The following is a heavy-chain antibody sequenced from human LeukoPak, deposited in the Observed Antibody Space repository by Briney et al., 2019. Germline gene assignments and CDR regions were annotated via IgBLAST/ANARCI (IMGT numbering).Heavy chain of an antibody. Sequence: PGGSLRLSCAASGFTFSDYYMSWIRQAPGKGLEWVANIKEDGSEKNSADSVKGRFTISRDNAKTSVYLQMSSLRAEDTAVYYCSRGANWVDFDTWGEGTMVTVSS. CDR3: SRGANWVDFDT. V-gene: IGHV3-7*04. J-gene: IGHJ3*02. CDR1: GFTFSDYY. CDR2: IKEDGSEK. D-gene: IGHD2-15*01.